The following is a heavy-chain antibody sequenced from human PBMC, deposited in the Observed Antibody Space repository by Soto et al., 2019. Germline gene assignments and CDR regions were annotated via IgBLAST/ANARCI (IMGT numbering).Heavy chain of an antibody. CDR2: ISSSGSTI. CDR1: VFTYSYYY. V-gene: IGHV3-11*01. D-gene: IGHD3-22*01. J-gene: IGHJ6*02. Sequence: GVSLRRSCSASVFTYSYYYMSWIRQAPGTGLEWVSYISSSGSTIYYSDSVRGRFTISRENAKTSLYLQMSSLRAEDTAVYYCARDSMIVVTTTRYYGMDVWGQGTTVIVSS. CDR3: ARDSMIVVTTTRYYGMDV.